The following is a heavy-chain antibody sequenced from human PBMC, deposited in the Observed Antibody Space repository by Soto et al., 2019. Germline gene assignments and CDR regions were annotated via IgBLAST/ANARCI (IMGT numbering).Heavy chain of an antibody. V-gene: IGHV3-23*01. CDR3: AKGGAGGGGAFDI. CDR1: GFTFSSYA. CDR2: ISGSGGST. D-gene: IGHD3-16*01. Sequence: EVQLLESGGGLVQPGGSLRLSCAASGFTFSSYAMSWVRQAPGKGLEWVSAISGSGGSTYYADSVKGRFTISRDNSKNTLEQEMNSLRGGGTGVLYWAKGGAGGGGAFDIWGQGTMVTVSS. J-gene: IGHJ3*02.